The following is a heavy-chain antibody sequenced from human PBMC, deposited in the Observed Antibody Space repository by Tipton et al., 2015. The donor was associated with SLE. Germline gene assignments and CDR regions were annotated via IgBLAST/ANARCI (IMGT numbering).Heavy chain of an antibody. V-gene: IGHV3-21*01. CDR3: ARRGDYYYGMDV. Sequence: QLVQSGGGLVKPGGSLRLSCAASGFTFSSYSMNWVRQAPGKGLEWVSSISSSSSYIYYADSVKGRFTISRDNAKNSLYLQMNSLRAEDTAVYYCARRGDYYYGMDVWGQGTTVTVSS. CDR1: GFTFSSYS. J-gene: IGHJ6*02. CDR2: ISSSSSYI.